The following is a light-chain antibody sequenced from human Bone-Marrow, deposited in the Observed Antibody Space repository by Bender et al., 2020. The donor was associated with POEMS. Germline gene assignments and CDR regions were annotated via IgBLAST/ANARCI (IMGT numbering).Light chain of an antibody. Sequence: GTPGQRVIISCSGSTSNIGSNHVAWYRQLPGTAPKVLIYRNSQRPSGVPDRFSGSKSGTSASLTISGLQADDEADYYCLSFAGTYTWVFGGGTTLTVL. CDR2: RNS. V-gene: IGLV1-44*01. CDR3: LSFAGTYTWV. J-gene: IGLJ3*02. CDR1: TSNIGSNH.